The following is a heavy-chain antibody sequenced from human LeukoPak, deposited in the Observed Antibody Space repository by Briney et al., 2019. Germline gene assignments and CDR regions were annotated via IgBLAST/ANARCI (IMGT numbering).Heavy chain of an antibody. CDR2: IIPIFGTA. J-gene: IGHJ4*02. Sequence: GASVKVSCKASGGTFSSYAISWVRQAPGQGLEWMGGIIPIFGTANYAQKFQGRVTITADESTSTAHMELSSLRSEDTAVYYCARHGSYQGDYWGQGTLVTVSS. CDR1: GGTFSSYA. V-gene: IGHV1-69*13. CDR3: ARHGSYQGDY. D-gene: IGHD1-26*01.